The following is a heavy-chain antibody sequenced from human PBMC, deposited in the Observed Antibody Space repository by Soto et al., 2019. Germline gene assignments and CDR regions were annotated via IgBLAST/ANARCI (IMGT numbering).Heavy chain of an antibody. CDR2: IYYSGST. CDR1: GGSISSYY. J-gene: IGHJ5*02. D-gene: IGHD3-3*01. Sequence: SETLSLTCTVSGGSISSYYWSWIRQPPGKGLEWIGYIYYSGSTNYNPSLKSRVTISVDTSKNQFSLKLSSVTAADTAVYYCARVVIIPVSSVGFDPWGQGTLVTVSS. CDR3: ARVVIIPVSSVGFDP. V-gene: IGHV4-59*01.